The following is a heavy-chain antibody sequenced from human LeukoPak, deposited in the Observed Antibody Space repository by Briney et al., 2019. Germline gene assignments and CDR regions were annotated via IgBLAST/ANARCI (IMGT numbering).Heavy chain of an antibody. Sequence: ASVKVSCKASGYTFTGYYMHWVRQAPGQGLEWMGWINPNSGGTNYAQKFQGRVTMTRDTSISTAYMELSRLRSDDTAVYYCARDLYYYDSSGLNWFDPWGQGTPVTVSS. V-gene: IGHV1-2*02. CDR1: GYTFTGYY. CDR3: ARDLYYYDSSGLNWFDP. D-gene: IGHD3-22*01. J-gene: IGHJ5*02. CDR2: INPNSGGT.